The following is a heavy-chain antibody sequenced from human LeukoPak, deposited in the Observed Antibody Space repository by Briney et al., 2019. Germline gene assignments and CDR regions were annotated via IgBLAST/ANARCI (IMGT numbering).Heavy chain of an antibody. D-gene: IGHD2-8*02. V-gene: IGHV3-21*04. CDR3: ATYRQVLLPFES. Sequence: GGSLRLSCAASGFIFGGYSMNWVRQAPGKGLEWVSSISSSGSYIYYADSVKGRFTISRDNAKNSLYLQMNSLRAEDTAIYYCATYRQVLLPFESWGQGTLVTVSS. J-gene: IGHJ4*02. CDR1: GFIFGGYS. CDR2: ISSSGSYI.